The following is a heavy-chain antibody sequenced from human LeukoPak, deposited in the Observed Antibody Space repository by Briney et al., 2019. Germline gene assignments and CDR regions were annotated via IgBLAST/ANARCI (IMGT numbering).Heavy chain of an antibody. J-gene: IGHJ6*02. D-gene: IGHD6-19*01. CDR3: AKDRKARRQWLVLGNYYYYGMDV. Sequence: GGSLRLSCAASGFTFSSYAMSWVRQAPGKGLEWVSAISGSGGSTYYADSVKGRFTISRDNSKNTLYLQMNSLRAEDTAVYYCAKDRKARRQWLVLGNYYYYGMDVWAKGPRSPSP. V-gene: IGHV3-23*01. CDR1: GFTFSSYA. CDR2: ISGSGGST.